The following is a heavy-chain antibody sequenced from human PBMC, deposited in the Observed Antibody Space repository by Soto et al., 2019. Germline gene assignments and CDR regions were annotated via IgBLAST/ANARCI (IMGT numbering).Heavy chain of an antibody. CDR1: GYSFTDYY. V-gene: IGHV1-2*02. CDR3: ARVGPTGWFDP. CDR2: INTKTVGT. Sequence: QVHLVQSGAEVKKPGASVKVSCKASGYSFTDYYMHWVRHAPGQGLEWMGWINTKTVGTNYAQRVQGRVTTTGDTSINTAYMELSRLRSDDTAVYYCARVGPTGWFDPWGQGTVVTVSS. J-gene: IGHJ5*02.